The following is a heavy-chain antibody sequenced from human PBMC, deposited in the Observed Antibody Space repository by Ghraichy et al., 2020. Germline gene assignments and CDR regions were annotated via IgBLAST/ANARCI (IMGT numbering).Heavy chain of an antibody. V-gene: IGHV3-23*01. D-gene: IGHD2-15*01. CDR1: GFTFSSYA. CDR2: ISGSGGST. J-gene: IGHJ4*02. Sequence: GGSLRLSCAASGFTFSSYAMSWVRQAPGKGLEWVSAISGSGGSTYYADSVKGRFTISRDNSKNTLYLQMNSLRAEDTAVYYCAKGTSGCSGGSCYSGGDYWGQGTLVTVSS. CDR3: AKGTSGCSGGSCYSGGDY.